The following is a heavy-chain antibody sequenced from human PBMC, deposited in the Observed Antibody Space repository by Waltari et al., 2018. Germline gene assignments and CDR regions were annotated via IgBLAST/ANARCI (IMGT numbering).Heavy chain of an antibody. CDR3: AKLWDYGTTWAGAFDG. D-gene: IGHD3-10*01. CDR1: GFTFNPYA. CDR2: INGRNGGT. V-gene: IGHV3-23*01. J-gene: IGHJ4*02. Sequence: EVQLLESGGGLVQPGGSLRLSCAASGFTFNPYAISWVRQAPGEGRDCVTAINGRNGGTYYADSVKGRFTISSDNSRNTLFLQMNSLRAEDTAVYYCAKLWDYGTTWAGAFDGWGQGTLVTVSS.